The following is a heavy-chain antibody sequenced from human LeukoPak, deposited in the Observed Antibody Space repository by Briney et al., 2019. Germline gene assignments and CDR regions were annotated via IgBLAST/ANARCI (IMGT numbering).Heavy chain of an antibody. CDR1: GFTFSGSA. CDR3: TSRGPIAAAPDY. Sequence: GSLSLSCAASGFTFSGSAMHWVRQASGKGLEWVGRIRSKANSYPTAYAASVKGRFTISRDDSKNTAYLQMNSLKTEDTAVYYCTSRGPIAAAPDYWGQGTLVTVSS. J-gene: IGHJ4*02. V-gene: IGHV3-73*01. D-gene: IGHD6-13*01. CDR2: IRSKANSYPT.